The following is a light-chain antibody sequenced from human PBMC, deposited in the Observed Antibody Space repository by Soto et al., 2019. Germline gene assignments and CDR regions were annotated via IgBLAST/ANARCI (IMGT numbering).Light chain of an antibody. V-gene: IGKV3-20*01. CDR3: QQYGSSQA. Sequence: ILLTQSPGTLSLSPGERATLSCRASQSVSSSYLAWYQQKPGQAPRLLIYGASSRATGIPDRFSGSGSGTDFTLTISRLEPEDFAVYYCQQYGSSQAFGQGTKV. CDR1: QSVSSSY. CDR2: GAS. J-gene: IGKJ1*01.